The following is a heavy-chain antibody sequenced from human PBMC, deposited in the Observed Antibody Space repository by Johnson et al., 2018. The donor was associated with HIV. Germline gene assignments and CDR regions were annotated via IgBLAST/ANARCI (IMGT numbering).Heavy chain of an antibody. CDR3: ARGGANYYDSSGYYGAFDI. D-gene: IGHD3-22*01. Sequence: QVQLVESGGGVVQPGGSLRLSCAASGFTFSSYGMHWVRQAPGKGLEWVAFIRYDGSNKYYADSVKGRFTISRDNSKNTLYLQMNSLRAEDTAVYYCARGGANYYDSSGYYGAFDIWGQGTMVTVSS. CDR2: IRYDGSNK. J-gene: IGHJ3*02. V-gene: IGHV3-30*02. CDR1: GFTFSSYG.